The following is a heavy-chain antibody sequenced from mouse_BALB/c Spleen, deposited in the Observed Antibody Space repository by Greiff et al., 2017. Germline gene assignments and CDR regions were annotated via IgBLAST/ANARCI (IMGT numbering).Heavy chain of an antibody. CDR3: ARGGDSSSSAWYAY. CDR1: GYAFSSYW. CDR2: IYPGDGDT. D-gene: IGHD1-1*01. J-gene: IGHJ3*01. Sequence: QVQLQQSGAELVRPGSSVKISCKASGYAFSSYWMNWVKQRPGQGLEWIGQIYPGDGDTNYNGKFKGKATLTADKSSSTAYMQLSSLTSEDSAVYFAARGGDSSSSAWYAYWGQGTLVTVSA. V-gene: IGHV1-80*01.